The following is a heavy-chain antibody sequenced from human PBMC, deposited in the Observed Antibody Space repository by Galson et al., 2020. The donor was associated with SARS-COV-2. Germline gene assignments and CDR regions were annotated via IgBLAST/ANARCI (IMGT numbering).Heavy chain of an antibody. CDR2: INTNTGNP. CDR1: GYTFTSYA. J-gene: IGHJ3*02. V-gene: IGHV7-4-1*02. Sequence: ASVKVSCKASGYTFTSYAMNWVRQAPGQGLEWMGWINTNTGNPTYAQGFTGRFVFSLDTSVSTAYLQISSLKAEDTAVYYCARVPAVAGIRELLGAFDIWGQGTMVTVSS. CDR3: ARVPAVAGIRELLGAFDI. D-gene: IGHD6-19*01.